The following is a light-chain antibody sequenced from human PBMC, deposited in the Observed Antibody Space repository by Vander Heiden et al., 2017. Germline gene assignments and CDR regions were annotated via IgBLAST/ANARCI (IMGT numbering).Light chain of an antibody. CDR3: QIHDTTTLT. CDR2: WAS. J-gene: IGKJ4*01. V-gene: IGKV4-1*01. CDR1: QRVLYHSNNKNY. Sequence: IVMTPSPDSLAVSLGGRATINCKSSQRVLYHSNNKNYLDWYQQRPGQPPKLLVYWASTRESGVPDRFSGSGSGTYYCPTISSLQAEDDATDYCQIHDTTTLTFGGGTKVEIK.